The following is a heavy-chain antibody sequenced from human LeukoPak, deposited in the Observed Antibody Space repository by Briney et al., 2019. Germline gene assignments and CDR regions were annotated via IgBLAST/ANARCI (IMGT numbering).Heavy chain of an antibody. V-gene: IGHV4-39*07. CDR1: GGSISSSSYY. J-gene: IGHJ4*02. CDR3: AREAPYYGSGSYLDY. D-gene: IGHD3-10*01. Sequence: SETLSLTCTVSGGSISSSSYYWGWIRQPPGKGLEWIGSIYYSGSTNYNPSLKSRVTISVDTSKNQFSLKLSSVTAADTAVYYCAREAPYYGSGSYLDYWGQGTLVTVSS. CDR2: IYYSGST.